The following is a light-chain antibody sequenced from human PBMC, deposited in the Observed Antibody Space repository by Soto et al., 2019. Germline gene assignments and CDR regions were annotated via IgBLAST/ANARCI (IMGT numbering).Light chain of an antibody. V-gene: IGKV3-20*01. CDR2: VAS. Sequence: EIVLTQSPGTLSLSPGERATLSCRASQSISSSYLAWYQQRPGQAPRLLIFVASYRATGIPDRFSGSGSGTDFTLTISRLEPEDLAVYYCQQYSSSPPEFTFGPGTRVDSK. CDR3: QQYSSSPPEFT. J-gene: IGKJ3*01. CDR1: QSISSSY.